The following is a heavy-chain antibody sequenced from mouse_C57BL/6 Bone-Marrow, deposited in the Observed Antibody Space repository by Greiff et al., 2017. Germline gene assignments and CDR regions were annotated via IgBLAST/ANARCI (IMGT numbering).Heavy chain of an antibody. D-gene: IGHD2-3*01. J-gene: IGHJ2*01. CDR2: IHPNSGST. Sequence: QVQLKQPGAELVKPGASVKLSCKASGYTFTSYWMHWVKQRPGQGLEWIGMIHPNSGSTKYNEKFKSKATLTVDKSSSTAYMHLSSLSAEDSAVYYCARGYYVPDYWGQGTTLTVSS. CDR3: ARGYYVPDY. V-gene: IGHV1-64*01. CDR1: GYTFTSYW.